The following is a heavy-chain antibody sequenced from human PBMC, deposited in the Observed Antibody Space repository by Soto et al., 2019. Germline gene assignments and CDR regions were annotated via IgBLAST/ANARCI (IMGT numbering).Heavy chain of an antibody. Sequence: GASVKVSCKASGYTFTYCSLHWLQQAPGQGLERMRRITPNNGKASYAQKFQGRVTITADESTSTAYMELSSLRSDDTAVYYCAREDRDRETGLVPAAIDGMDVWGQGTTVTVSS. CDR3: AREDRDRETGLVPAAIDGMDV. V-gene: IGHV1-69*11. CDR1: GYTFTYCS. D-gene: IGHD2-2*01. J-gene: IGHJ6*02. CDR2: ITPNNGKA.